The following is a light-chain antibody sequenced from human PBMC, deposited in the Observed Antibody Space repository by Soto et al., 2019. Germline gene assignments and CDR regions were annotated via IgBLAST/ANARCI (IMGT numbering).Light chain of an antibody. CDR3: SSYAASNNLGMV. CDR2: EVS. Sequence: QSALTQPPSASGSPGQSVTISCTGTSSDVGGYNNVSWYQQHPGKAPKLMIYEVSKRPSGVPDRFSGSLSGNTASLTVSGLQAEDEADYYCSSYAASNNLGMVFGGGTKLTVL. CDR1: SSDVGGYNN. V-gene: IGLV2-8*01. J-gene: IGLJ2*01.